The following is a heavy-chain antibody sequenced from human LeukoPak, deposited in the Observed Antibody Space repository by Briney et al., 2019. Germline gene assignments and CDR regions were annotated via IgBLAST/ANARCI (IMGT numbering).Heavy chain of an antibody. CDR3: GRRLRALVDY. Sequence: GGSLRLSCAASGFTFYDYGMSWVRQAPGKGLEWVSGINWNGGSTGYADSVKGRFTISRDNAKNSLYLQMNSLRAEDTALYYCGRRLRALVDYWGQGTLVTVSS. V-gene: IGHV3-20*04. J-gene: IGHJ4*02. D-gene: IGHD6-6*01. CDR2: INWNGGST. CDR1: GFTFYDYG.